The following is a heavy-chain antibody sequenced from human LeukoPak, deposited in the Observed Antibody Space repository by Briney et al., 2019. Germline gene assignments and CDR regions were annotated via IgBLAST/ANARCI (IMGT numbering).Heavy chain of an antibody. CDR1: GFIFTTYC. V-gene: IGHV3-7*03. J-gene: IGHJ3*02. CDR3: ASSVFSFSGSQWDPFDI. CDR2: VKQDGGET. D-gene: IGHD6-19*01. Sequence: GGSLRLSCADSGFIFTTYCMTWVRQAPGKGLEWVANVKQDGGETYYVDSVKGRFTIFRDNTKNSLYLQMIKLRPEDTAMYYCASSVFSFSGSQWDPFDIWGQGTMVTVSS.